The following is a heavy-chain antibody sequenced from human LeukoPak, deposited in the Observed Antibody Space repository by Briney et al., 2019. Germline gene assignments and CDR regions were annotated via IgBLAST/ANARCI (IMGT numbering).Heavy chain of an antibody. CDR1: GYIFISYA. CDR3: ATRGSSIAVADYFDY. CDR2: ITAGNGNT. V-gene: IGHV1-3*01. Sequence: ASVKVSCKASGYIFISYAMHWVRQAPGQRLEWMGWITAGNGNTKYSQKFQGRVTITRDTSASTAYMELSSLRSEDTAVYYCATRGSSIAVADYFDYWGQGTLVTVSS. D-gene: IGHD6-19*01. J-gene: IGHJ4*02.